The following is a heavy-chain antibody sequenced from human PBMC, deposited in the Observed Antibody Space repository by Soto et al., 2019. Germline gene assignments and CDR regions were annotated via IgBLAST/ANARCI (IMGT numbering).Heavy chain of an antibody. CDR3: ARDPYGNAFGAFDI. CDR2: IRQDGSQI. Sequence: ESGGGLVQPGGCLRLSCAASGFTFSNYWMSWVRQAPGKGLEWVANIRQDGSQIQYVDSVKGRFTASRDNAKNSLYLQMSNLGVEDTALYYCARDPYGNAFGAFDIWGQGTKVTVSS. J-gene: IGHJ3*02. V-gene: IGHV3-7*03. CDR1: GFTFSNYW. D-gene: IGHD3-10*01.